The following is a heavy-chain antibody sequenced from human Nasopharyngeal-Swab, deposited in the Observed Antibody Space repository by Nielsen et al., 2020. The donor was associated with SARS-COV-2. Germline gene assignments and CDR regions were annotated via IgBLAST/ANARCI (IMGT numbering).Heavy chain of an antibody. CDR2: ISSSSSYI. Sequence: GGSLRLSCAASGFTFSSYSMNWVRQAPGKGLEWVSSISSSSSYIYYADSVKGRFTISRDNAKNPLYLQMNSLRAEDTAVYYCASYVAGTPTYYYYYMDVWGKGTTVTVSS. CDR3: ASYVAGTPTYYYYYMDV. J-gene: IGHJ6*03. V-gene: IGHV3-21*01. D-gene: IGHD1/OR15-1a*01. CDR1: GFTFSSYS.